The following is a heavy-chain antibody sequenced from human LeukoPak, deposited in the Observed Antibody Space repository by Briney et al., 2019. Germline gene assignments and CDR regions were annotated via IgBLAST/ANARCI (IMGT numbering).Heavy chain of an antibody. CDR3: AREGVVVPAALDY. Sequence: ASVKVPCKASGYTFTSYYMHWVRQAPGQGLEWMGIINPGGGSTSYAQKFQGRVTMTRDTSTSTVYMELSSLRSEDTAVYYRAREGVVVPAALDYWGQGTLVTVSS. CDR2: INPGGGST. V-gene: IGHV1-46*01. J-gene: IGHJ4*02. D-gene: IGHD2-2*01. CDR1: GYTFTSYY.